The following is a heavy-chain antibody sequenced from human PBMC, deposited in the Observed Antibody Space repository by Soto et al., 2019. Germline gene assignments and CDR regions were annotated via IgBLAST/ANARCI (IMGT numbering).Heavy chain of an antibody. CDR2: ITSKADGGTT. D-gene: IGHD3-3*01. CDR3: TTGWSSKDY. J-gene: IGHJ4*02. V-gene: IGHV3-15*01. Sequence: SLRLSCAASGFIFRNAWTSCVRQAPGKGLEWVGRITSKADGGTTNYAAPVKGRFNISRDGSKNTLYLQMNGLKTEDTAVYDCTTGWSSKDYWGQGTLLPVSS. CDR1: GFIFRNAW.